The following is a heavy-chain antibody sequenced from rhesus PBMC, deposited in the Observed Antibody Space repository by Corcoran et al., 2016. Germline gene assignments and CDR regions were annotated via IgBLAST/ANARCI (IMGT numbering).Heavy chain of an antibody. Sequence: QVQLQESGPGLVKPSETLSLTCAVSGYFISSGYHWAWIRQPPGQGLEYIAYISGSSGSPDYNPSLKSRVTISKDTSKNQFSLKLSSVTAADTAVYYCARLEDSIFDSWGQGVVVTVSS. CDR3: ARLEDSIFDS. CDR2: ISGSSGSP. V-gene: IGHV4-99*01. CDR1: GYFISSGYH. J-gene: IGHJ6*01. D-gene: IGHD4-23*01.